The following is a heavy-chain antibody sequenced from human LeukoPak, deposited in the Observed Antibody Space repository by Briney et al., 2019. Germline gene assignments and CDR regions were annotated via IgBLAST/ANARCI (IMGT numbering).Heavy chain of an antibody. V-gene: IGHV3-74*01. CDR3: AKDGSVVVPAAIPFDY. CDR2: INSDGSST. CDR1: GFTFSSYW. Sequence: GGSLRLSCAASGFTFSSYWMHWVRQAPGKGLVWVPRINSDGSSTSYADSVKGRFTISRDNAKNTLYLQMNSLRAEDTAVYYCAKDGSVVVPAAIPFDYWGQGTLVTVSS. J-gene: IGHJ4*02. D-gene: IGHD2-2*01.